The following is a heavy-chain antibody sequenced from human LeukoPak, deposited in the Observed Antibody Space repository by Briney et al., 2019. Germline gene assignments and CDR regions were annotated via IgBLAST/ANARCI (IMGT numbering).Heavy chain of an antibody. CDR1: GGSISSGGYY. J-gene: IGHJ4*02. D-gene: IGHD3-10*01. CDR2: IYYSGST. Sequence: PSETLSLTCTVSGGSISSGGYYWSWIRQHPGKGLEWIGYIYYSGSTNYNPSLKSRVTISVDTSKNQFSLKLSSVTAADTAVYYCARWGYGSGSYYDYWGQGTLVTVSS. CDR3: ARWGYGSGSYYDY. V-gene: IGHV4-61*08.